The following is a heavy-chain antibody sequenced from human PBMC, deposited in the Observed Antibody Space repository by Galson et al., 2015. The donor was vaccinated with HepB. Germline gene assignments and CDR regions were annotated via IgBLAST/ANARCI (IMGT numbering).Heavy chain of an antibody. J-gene: IGHJ4*02. Sequence: SLRLSCAASGFTFDDYAMHWVRQAPGKGLEWVSGISWNSGSIGYADSVKGRFTISRDNAKNSLYLQMNSLRAEDTALYYCAKARRSPQGLFDYWGQGTLVTVSS. D-gene: IGHD1-26*01. CDR2: ISWNSGSI. CDR3: AKARRSPQGLFDY. CDR1: GFTFDDYA. V-gene: IGHV3-9*01.